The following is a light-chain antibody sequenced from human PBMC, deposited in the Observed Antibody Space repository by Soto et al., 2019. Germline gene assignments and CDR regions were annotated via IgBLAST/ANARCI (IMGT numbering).Light chain of an antibody. V-gene: IGKV3-20*01. CDR2: DAS. CDR3: QQYIDSRWA. Sequence: EIVLTQSPGTLSLSPGERATLSCRASQTIPSNHLAWYQQNPGQAPRLLIYDASNRATGIPDRFSGSGSGTDFTLTISRLEPEDFAVYYCQQYIDSRWAFGQGTRVEIK. J-gene: IGKJ1*01. CDR1: QTIPSNH.